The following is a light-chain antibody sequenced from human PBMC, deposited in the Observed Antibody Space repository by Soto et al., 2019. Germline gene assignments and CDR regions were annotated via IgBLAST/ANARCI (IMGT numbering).Light chain of an antibody. CDR2: GAS. J-gene: IGKJ1*01. CDR3: QPYNNWPPWT. Sequence: EIVMTQSPATLSVSPGERATLSCRASQSVSSNLAWYQQKPGQAPRLLIYGASTRATGIPARFSGSGSGTELTPIISSLQSEDFAVYYCQPYNNWPPWTFGQGTKVEIK. V-gene: IGKV3-15*01. CDR1: QSVSSN.